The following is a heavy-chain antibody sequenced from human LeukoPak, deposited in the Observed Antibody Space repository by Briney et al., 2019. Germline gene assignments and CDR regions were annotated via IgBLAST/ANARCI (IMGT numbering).Heavy chain of an antibody. Sequence: PGGSLRLSCAASGYTFSSYGMHWVRQAPGKGLEWVAFIRYDGSNNYYADSVRGRFTISRDNSKDTLYLQMNSLRAEDTAVYYCARDRRIVGALDYWGQGTLVTVSS. CDR2: IRYDGSNN. CDR1: GYTFSSYG. CDR3: ARDRRIVGALDY. D-gene: IGHD1-26*01. J-gene: IGHJ4*02. V-gene: IGHV3-30*02.